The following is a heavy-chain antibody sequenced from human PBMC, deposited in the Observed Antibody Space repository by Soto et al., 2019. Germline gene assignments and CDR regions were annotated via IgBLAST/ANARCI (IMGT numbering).Heavy chain of an antibody. J-gene: IGHJ4*03. CDR2: IANDGFNK. CDR3: ARDGLLDSNYTNAVDL. Sequence: GGSLRLSCAASGFPFNRYLMHWVRQSPGKGLEWVAFIANDGFNKKYADSVKGRFTISRDNSKNTMYLQMNSLTTDDTAVYFCARDGLLDSNYTNAVDLWGQGIVVTVSS. D-gene: IGHD1-26*01. V-gene: IGHV3-30-3*01. CDR1: GFPFNRYL.